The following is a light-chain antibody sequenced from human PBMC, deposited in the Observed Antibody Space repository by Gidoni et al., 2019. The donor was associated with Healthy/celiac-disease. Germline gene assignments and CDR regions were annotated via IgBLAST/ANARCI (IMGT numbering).Light chain of an antibody. CDR1: QSVSSN. J-gene: IGKJ1*01. V-gene: IGKV3-15*01. CDR2: GAS. CDR3: QQYNNWPRT. Sequence: EIVMTHSPATLSVSPGERATLSCRASQSVSSNLAWYQQKPGQAPRLLIYGASTMATGIPARFSGSGSGKEFTLTISSLQYEDFAVYYCQQYNNWPRTFGQGTKVEIK.